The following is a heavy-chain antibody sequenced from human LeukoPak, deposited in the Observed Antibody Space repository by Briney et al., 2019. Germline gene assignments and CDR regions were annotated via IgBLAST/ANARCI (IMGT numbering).Heavy chain of an antibody. CDR2: ISYDGSNK. J-gene: IGHJ4*02. CDR3: ARGEYGSGSYHIDY. V-gene: IGHV3-30*03. Sequence: GGSLRLSCAASGFTFSSYGMHWVRQAPGKGLEWVAVISYDGSNKYYADSVKGRFTISRDNSKNKLYLQMNSLRAEDTAVYYCARGEYGSGSYHIDYWGQGTLVTVSS. D-gene: IGHD3-10*01. CDR1: GFTFSSYG.